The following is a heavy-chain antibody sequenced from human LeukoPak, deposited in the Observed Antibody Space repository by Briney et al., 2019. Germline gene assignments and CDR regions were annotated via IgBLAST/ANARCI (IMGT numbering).Heavy chain of an antibody. CDR1: GGSISSSSYY. Sequence: SETLSLTCTVSGGSISSSSYYWGWIRQPPGKGLEWIGSIYYSGSTYYNPSLKSRVTISVDTSKNQFSLKLSSVTAADTAVCYCARESYDFWSGYIDYWGQGTLVTVSS. J-gene: IGHJ4*02. V-gene: IGHV4-39*07. CDR2: IYYSGST. D-gene: IGHD3-3*01. CDR3: ARESYDFWSGYIDY.